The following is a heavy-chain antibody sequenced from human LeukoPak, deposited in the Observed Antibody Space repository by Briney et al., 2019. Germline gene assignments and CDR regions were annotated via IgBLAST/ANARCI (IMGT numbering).Heavy chain of an antibody. V-gene: IGHV3-49*04. D-gene: IGHD6-19*01. J-gene: IGHJ4*02. Sequence: PGGSLRLSCTASGFTFGDYAMSWVRQAPGKGLEWVGFIRSKAYGGTTEYAASVKGRFTISRDDSKSIAYLQMTSLKTEDTAVYYCTSLSGSGWYVTDYWGQGTLVTVSS. CDR3: TSLSGSGWYVTDY. CDR2: IRSKAYGGTT. CDR1: GFTFGDYA.